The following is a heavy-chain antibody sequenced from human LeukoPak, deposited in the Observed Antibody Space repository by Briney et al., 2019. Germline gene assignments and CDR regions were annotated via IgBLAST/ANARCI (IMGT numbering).Heavy chain of an antibody. CDR3: ARDRQWLIVTPHHLNY. CDR2: ISGYNGNT. CDR1: GYTFTNYG. V-gene: IGHV1-18*01. D-gene: IGHD6-19*01. J-gene: IGHJ4*02. Sequence: GASVKVSCKASGYTFTNYGISWVRQAPGQGLEWMGWISGYNGNTNYAQKFQGRVTMTTDTSTSTAYMELRRLRSDDTAVYYCARDRQWLIVTPHHLNYWGQGTLVTVSS.